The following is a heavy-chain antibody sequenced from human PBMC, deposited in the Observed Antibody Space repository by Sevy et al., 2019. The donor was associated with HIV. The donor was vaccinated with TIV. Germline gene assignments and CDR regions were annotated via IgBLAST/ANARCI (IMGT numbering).Heavy chain of an antibody. CDR1: GFTFDDYA. J-gene: IGHJ4*02. Sequence: GGSLRLSCAASGFTFDDYAMHWVRQAPGKGLEWVSGISWNSGSIGYACSVKGRFTISRDNAKNSLYLQMNSLRAEDTALYYCAKGVAGDGSGSYYFDYWGQGTLVTVSS. CDR2: ISWNSGSI. D-gene: IGHD3-10*01. CDR3: AKGVAGDGSGSYYFDY. V-gene: IGHV3-9*01.